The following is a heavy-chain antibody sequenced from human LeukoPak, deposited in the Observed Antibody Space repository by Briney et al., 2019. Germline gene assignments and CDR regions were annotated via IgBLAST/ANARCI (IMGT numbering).Heavy chain of an antibody. CDR3: ARYLAAADDY. Sequence: GGSLRLSCAASGLTFSSYSMNWVRQAPGKGLEWVSSISSSSSYIYYADSVKGRFTISRDNAKNSLYLQMNSLRAEDTAVYYCARYLAAADDYWGQGTLVTVSS. CDR2: ISSSSSYI. V-gene: IGHV3-21*01. J-gene: IGHJ4*02. D-gene: IGHD6-13*01. CDR1: GLTFSSYS.